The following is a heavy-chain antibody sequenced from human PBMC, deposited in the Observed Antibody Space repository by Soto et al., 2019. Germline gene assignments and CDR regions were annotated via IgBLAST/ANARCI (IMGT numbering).Heavy chain of an antibody. CDR1: GDSISSGDYY. CDR2: IYYSGNT. CDR3: ARWPQLKPRFDY. D-gene: IGHD1-1*01. Sequence: SETLSLTCTVSGDSISSGDYYWSWIRQPPGKGLEWIGCIYYSGNTYYNPSLKRRFSISVDTSKNQFSLQLSSVTAADTAVYYCARWPQLKPRFDYWGQGTLVTVSS. J-gene: IGHJ4*02. V-gene: IGHV4-30-4*01.